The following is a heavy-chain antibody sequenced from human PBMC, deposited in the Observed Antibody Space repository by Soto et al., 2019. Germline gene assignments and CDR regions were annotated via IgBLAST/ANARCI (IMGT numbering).Heavy chain of an antibody. Sequence: PGESLKISCKGSGYSFTSYWIGWVRQMPGKGLEWVGIIYPGDSDTRYSPSFQGQVTISADKSISTAYLQWSSLKASDTAMCYCARLLYDSSGYYTISYFDYWGQGTLVTVSS. CDR2: IYPGDSDT. CDR3: ARLLYDSSGYYTISYFDY. D-gene: IGHD3-22*01. CDR1: GYSFTSYW. J-gene: IGHJ4*02. V-gene: IGHV5-51*01.